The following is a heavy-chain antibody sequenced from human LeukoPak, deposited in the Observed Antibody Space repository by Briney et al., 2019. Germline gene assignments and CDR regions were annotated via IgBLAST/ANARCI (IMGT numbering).Heavy chain of an antibody. D-gene: IGHD3-10*01. V-gene: IGHV3-20*01. CDR2: INWNGGST. CDR3: ALHLDGSGDYYYGMDV. Sequence: GGSLRLSCAASGITFDDYGMSWVRQAPGKGLEWVSGINWNGGSTGYADSVKGRFTISRDNAKNSLYLQMNSLRAEDTALYHCALHLDGSGDYYYGMDVWGQGTTVTVSS. J-gene: IGHJ6*02. CDR1: GITFDDYG.